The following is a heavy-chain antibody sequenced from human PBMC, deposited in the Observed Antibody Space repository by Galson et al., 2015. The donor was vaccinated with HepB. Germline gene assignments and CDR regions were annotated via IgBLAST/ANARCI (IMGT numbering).Heavy chain of an antibody. CDR2: IRAGSTTI. CDR1: GVTIPSYS. CDR3: ARNPSSYDYYNMDV. Sequence: SLRLSCAASGVTIPSYSMNWVRKAPGKGLEWLAYIRAGSTTIYYAASVKGRFPISRDKAKNFLYLHMNSLRGEDTAVYYCARNPSSYDYYNMDVWGHGTTVTVSS. V-gene: IGHV3-48*01. J-gene: IGHJ6*02.